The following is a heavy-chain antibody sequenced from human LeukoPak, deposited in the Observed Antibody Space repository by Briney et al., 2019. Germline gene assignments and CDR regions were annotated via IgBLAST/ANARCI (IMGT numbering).Heavy chain of an antibody. J-gene: IGHJ6*03. Sequence: GGSLRLSCAASGFTFSTYGMHRVRQAPGKGLEWVAFIGYDGGRKNYEDSVKGRFSISRDNSKNSLFLQMSSLRTDDTAAYYCAKDPGYQPPGYYMDVWGRGTTVTVSS. CDR1: GFTFSTYG. V-gene: IGHV3-30*02. D-gene: IGHD2-2*01. CDR3: AKDPGYQPPGYYMDV. CDR2: IGYDGGRK.